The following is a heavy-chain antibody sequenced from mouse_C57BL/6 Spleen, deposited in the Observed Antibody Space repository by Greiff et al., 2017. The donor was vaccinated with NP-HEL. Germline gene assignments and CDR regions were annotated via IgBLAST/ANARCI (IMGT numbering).Heavy chain of an antibody. CDR2: IDPEDGET. Sequence: EVKLQESGAELVKPGASVTLSCTASGFNIKDYYMHWVKQRTEPGLEWIGRIDPEDGETKYAPRFQGKATITADTSSNTAYLQLSSLTSEDTAVYYCARLRLRAFAYWGQGTLVTVSA. CDR1: GFNIKDYY. D-gene: IGHD2-4*01. J-gene: IGHJ3*01. CDR3: ARLRLRAFAY. V-gene: IGHV14-2*01.